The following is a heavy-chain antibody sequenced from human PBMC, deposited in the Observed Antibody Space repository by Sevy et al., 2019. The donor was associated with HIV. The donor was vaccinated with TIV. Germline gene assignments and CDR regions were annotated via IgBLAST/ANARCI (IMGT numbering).Heavy chain of an antibody. V-gene: IGHV3-48*04. CDR2: ISNSGSAK. D-gene: IGHD4-17*01. CDR1: GFSINNAW. J-gene: IGHJ4*02. CDR3: ARDLPPSATTVAHFDY. Sequence: GGSLRLSCVTFGFSINNAWMNWVRQAPGKGLEWVSYISNSGSAKYYSDSVRGRFTISRDNAKNSLYLQMNSLRAEDTAVYYCARDLPPSATTVAHFDYWGRGTLVTVSS.